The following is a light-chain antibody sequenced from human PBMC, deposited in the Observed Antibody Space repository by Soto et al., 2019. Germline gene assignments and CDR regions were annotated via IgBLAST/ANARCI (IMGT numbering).Light chain of an antibody. J-gene: IGLJ1*01. Sequence: QSVLTQPRSVSGSPGQSVTISCTGTSSDVGAYNYVSWYQHHPGKAPKLMIYDVSQRPSGVPDRFSGSKSGNTASLTISGLQTEDEADYYCCSYAGSYTLYVFGTGTKLTVL. CDR2: DVS. CDR1: SSDVGAYNY. CDR3: CSYAGSYTLYV. V-gene: IGLV2-11*01.